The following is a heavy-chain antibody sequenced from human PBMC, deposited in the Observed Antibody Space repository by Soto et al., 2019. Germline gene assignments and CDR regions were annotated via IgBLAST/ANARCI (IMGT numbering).Heavy chain of an antibody. J-gene: IGHJ4*02. V-gene: IGHV4-59*01. CDR2: VYYSGST. Sequence: PSETLSLTCTVSGGSISSYYWSWIRQPPGKGLEWIGYVYYSGSTNYNPSLKSRVTISVDTSKNQFSLKLNSVTAADTAVYYCARASMTTVTVDFWGQGTLVTVSS. CDR1: GGSISSYY. CDR3: ARASMTTVTVDF. D-gene: IGHD4-4*01.